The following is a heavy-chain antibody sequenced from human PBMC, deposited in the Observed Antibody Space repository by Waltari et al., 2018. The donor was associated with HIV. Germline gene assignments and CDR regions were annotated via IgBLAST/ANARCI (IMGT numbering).Heavy chain of an antibody. CDR3: ARVTFGEFQAPYFDY. V-gene: IGHV4-59*01. CDR2: IYYSGST. CDR1: GGSFSRYY. Sequence: QVQLQESGPGLVKTSETLSLTCTGSGGSFSRYYWSWIRLPPGKGMEWIGYIYYSGSTNYNPSLKSRVTISVDTSKNQFSLKLSSVTAADTAVYYCARVTFGEFQAPYFDYWGQGTLVTVSS. J-gene: IGHJ4*02. D-gene: IGHD3-10*01.